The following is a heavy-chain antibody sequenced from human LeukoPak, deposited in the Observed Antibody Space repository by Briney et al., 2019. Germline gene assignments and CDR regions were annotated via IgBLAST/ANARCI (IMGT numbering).Heavy chain of an antibody. CDR3: ARGGGSYDY. CDR2: INHSGST. J-gene: IGHJ4*02. V-gene: IGHV4-34*01. Sequence: SETLSLTCAVYGGSFSGYYWSWIRQPPGKGLEWIGEINHSGSTNYNPSLKSRVTISVDTSKNQFSLKLSSVTAADTAVYYCARGGGSYDYWGQGTLVTVSS. CDR1: GGSFSGYY. D-gene: IGHD1-26*01.